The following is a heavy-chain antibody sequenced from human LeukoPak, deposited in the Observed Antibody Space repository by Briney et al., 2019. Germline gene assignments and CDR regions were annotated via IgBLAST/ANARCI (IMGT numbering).Heavy chain of an antibody. J-gene: IGHJ1*01. CDR2: ISRNSGTI. CDR3: ARAYKDRSLAGKKEFFQH. V-gene: IGHV3-9*01. Sequence: PGGSLRLSCAASGFTFDNYAMNWVRQVPGKGLEWLSLISRNSGTIGYADSVKGRFTISRDNANNFLYLQMNSLRAEDTALYYCARAYKDRSLAGKKEFFQHWGQGTLVTVSS. CDR1: GFTFDNYA. D-gene: IGHD6-19*01.